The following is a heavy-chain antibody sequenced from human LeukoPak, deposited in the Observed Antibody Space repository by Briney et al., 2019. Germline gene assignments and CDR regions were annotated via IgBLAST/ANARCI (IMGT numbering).Heavy chain of an antibody. CDR3: AREGRGSICY. V-gene: IGHV4-34*01. CDR1: GGSFSGYY. J-gene: IGHJ4*02. Sequence: SETLSLTCAVYGGSFSGYYWSWIREPPGKGLEWIGEINHSGSTNYNPSLKSRVTISVDTSKNQFSLKLSSVPAADTAVYYCAREGRGSICYWGQGTLVTVSS. CDR2: INHSGST. D-gene: IGHD5-12*01.